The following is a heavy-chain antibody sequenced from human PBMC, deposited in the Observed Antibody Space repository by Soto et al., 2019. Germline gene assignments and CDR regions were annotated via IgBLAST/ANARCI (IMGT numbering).Heavy chain of an antibody. D-gene: IGHD5-12*01. V-gene: IGHV1-2*02. CDR3: GRGRSGQIVVFY. J-gene: IGHJ4*02. CDR1: GYTFTGHY. Sequence: ASVKVSFKASGYTFTGHYIHWVRQAPEQGPEWMGEIGPESGATSYAQKFQGRVTMTRDMSITKVYMELNNLSPDDTAVYYCGRGRSGQIVVFYWGQGTPVTVSS. CDR2: IGPESGAT.